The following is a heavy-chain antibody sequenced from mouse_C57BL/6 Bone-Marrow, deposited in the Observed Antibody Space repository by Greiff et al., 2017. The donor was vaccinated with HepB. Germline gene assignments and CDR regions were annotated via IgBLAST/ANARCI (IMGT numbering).Heavy chain of an antibody. Sequence: VQLQQPGAELVRPGSSVKLSCKASGYTFTSYWMDWVKQRPGQGLEWIGNIYPSDSETHYNQKFKDKATLTVDKSSSTAYMQLSSLTSEDSAVYYCARGGNGYYGYWGQGTTLTVSS. D-gene: IGHD2-3*01. CDR3: ARGGNGYYGY. CDR1: GYTFTSYW. CDR2: IYPSDSET. V-gene: IGHV1-61*01. J-gene: IGHJ2*01.